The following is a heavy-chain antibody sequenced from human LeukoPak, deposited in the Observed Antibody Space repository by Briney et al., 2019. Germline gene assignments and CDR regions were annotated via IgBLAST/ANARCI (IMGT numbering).Heavy chain of an antibody. CDR3: ARERRSSSPGEQQLVRAFDI. Sequence: ASVKVSCKASGYTFTSYAMNWVRQAPGQGLEWMGWINTNTGSPTYAQGFTGRFVFSLDTSVSTAYLQISSLKAEDTAMYYCARERRSSSPGEQQLVRAFDIWGQGTMVTVSS. CDR1: GYTFTSYA. V-gene: IGHV7-4-1*02. D-gene: IGHD6-13*01. J-gene: IGHJ3*02. CDR2: INTNTGSP.